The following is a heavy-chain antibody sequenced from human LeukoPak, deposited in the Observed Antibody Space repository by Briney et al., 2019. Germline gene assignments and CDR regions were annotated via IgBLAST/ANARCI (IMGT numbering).Heavy chain of an antibody. D-gene: IGHD3-10*01. CDR3: ARGSGLVVRGDYFDY. J-gene: IGHJ4*02. V-gene: IGHV3-33*01. Sequence: GRSLRLSCAASGFTFSRYGMHWVRQAPGKGLEGVAVIWYDGSNKYYVDSVKGRVTISRDNSKNTLYLQMNSLRVEDTAVYYCARGSGLVVRGDYFDYWGQGTLVTVSS. CDR2: IWYDGSNK. CDR1: GFTFSRYG.